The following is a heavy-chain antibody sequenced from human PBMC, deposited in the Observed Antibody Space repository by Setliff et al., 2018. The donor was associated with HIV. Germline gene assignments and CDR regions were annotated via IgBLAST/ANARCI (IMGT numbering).Heavy chain of an antibody. J-gene: IGHJ4*02. Sequence: ASVKVSCKSSGYSFASYIINWLRQAPGQGREWMGGINLNSKNPTYAQGFTGRFLFSLDTSVSTAYLQISGLEANDTAMYYCARSYSNGPFDFWGQGTLVT. CDR2: INLNSKNP. CDR3: ARSYSNGPFDF. CDR1: GYSFASYI. V-gene: IGHV7-4-1*02. D-gene: IGHD4-4*01.